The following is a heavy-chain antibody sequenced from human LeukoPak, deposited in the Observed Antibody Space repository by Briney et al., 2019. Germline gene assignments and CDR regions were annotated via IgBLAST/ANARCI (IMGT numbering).Heavy chain of an antibody. CDR3: ARGRQYWSGYLTEGEGWFDP. CDR2: ISSSSSYI. J-gene: IGHJ5*02. V-gene: IGHV3-11*06. D-gene: IGHD3-3*01. CDR1: GFTFSDYY. Sequence: KTGGSLRLSCAASGFTFSDYYMSWIRQAPGKGLEWVSSISSSSSYIYYADSVKGRFTISRDNAKNSLYLQMNSLRAEDTAVYYCARGRQYWSGYLTEGEGWFDPWGQGTLVTVSS.